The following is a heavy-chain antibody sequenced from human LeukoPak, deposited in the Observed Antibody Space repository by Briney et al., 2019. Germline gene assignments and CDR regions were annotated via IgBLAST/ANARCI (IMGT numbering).Heavy chain of an antibody. Sequence: SQTLSLTCTVSGGSISSGGYYWSWIRQHPGKGLEWIGYIYYSGSTYYNPSLKSRVTISVDTSKNQFSLKLSSVTAADTAVYYCARIHCSSTSCYHPYFDYWGQGTLSPSPQ. CDR2: IYYSGST. J-gene: IGHJ4*02. D-gene: IGHD2-2*01. CDR1: GGSISSGGYY. V-gene: IGHV4-31*03. CDR3: ARIHCSSTSCYHPYFDY.